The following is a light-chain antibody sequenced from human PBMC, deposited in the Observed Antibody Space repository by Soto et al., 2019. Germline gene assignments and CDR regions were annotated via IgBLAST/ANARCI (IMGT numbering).Light chain of an antibody. CDR1: QSISSS. CDR3: QQYNIYWT. Sequence: DIQMTQSPSTLSASVGDSVTITCRARQSISSSLAWYQQKPGKATKLLIYKASSLESGAPSRFSGSGSGTEFTLTISSVQPDDVATYYCQQYNIYWTFGQGTKVEIK. J-gene: IGKJ1*01. CDR2: KAS. V-gene: IGKV1-5*03.